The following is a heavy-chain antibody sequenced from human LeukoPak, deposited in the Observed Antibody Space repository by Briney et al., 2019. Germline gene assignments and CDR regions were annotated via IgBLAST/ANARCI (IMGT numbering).Heavy chain of an antibody. CDR2: INHSGCT. D-gene: IGHD6-19*01. J-gene: IGHJ5*02. V-gene: IGHV4-34*01. CDR3: ARASRYSSGSNWFDP. CDR1: GGSFSGYY. Sequence: KPSETLSLTCAVYGGSFSGYYWSWIRQPPGKGLEWIGEINHSGCTNYNPSLKSRVTISVDTSKNQFSLKLSSVTAADTAVYYCARASRYSSGSNWFDPWGQGTLVTVSS.